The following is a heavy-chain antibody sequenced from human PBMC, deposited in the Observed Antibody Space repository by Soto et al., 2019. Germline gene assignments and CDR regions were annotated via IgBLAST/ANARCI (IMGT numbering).Heavy chain of an antibody. Sequence: GESLKISCKGSGYKFTTYWIGWVRQTPEKGLEWMGIISPGDSDTRYSPSFQGQVTISADKSINTAYLQWSSLKASDNAIYYCARKYFDTTGYYSYSFDYWGQGTLVTVSS. CDR3: ARKYFDTTGYYSYSFDY. CDR2: ISPGDSDT. CDR1: GYKFTTYW. V-gene: IGHV5-51*01. J-gene: IGHJ4*02. D-gene: IGHD3-22*01.